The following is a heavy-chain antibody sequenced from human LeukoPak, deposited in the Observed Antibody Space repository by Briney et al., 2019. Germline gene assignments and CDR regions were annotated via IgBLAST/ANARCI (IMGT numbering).Heavy chain of an antibody. D-gene: IGHD1-26*01. V-gene: IGHV4-4*02. CDR3: ARHGSIVGASFQR. Sequence: SETLSLTCAVSTDSITSNWSSWVRQPPGKGLEWIGEVHKSGSTNYYPSLQSRVTISIDKSKNQIALERTSVTAADTAVYYCARHGSIVGASFQRWGQGTLVTVSS. CDR1: TDSITSNW. CDR2: VHKSGST. J-gene: IGHJ1*01.